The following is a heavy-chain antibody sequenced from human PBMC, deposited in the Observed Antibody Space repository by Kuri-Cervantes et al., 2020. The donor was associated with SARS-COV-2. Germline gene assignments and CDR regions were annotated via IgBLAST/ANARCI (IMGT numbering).Heavy chain of an antibody. CDR3: ARDIAVHYYFDY. J-gene: IGHJ4*02. D-gene: IGHD2-2*01. Sequence: LSPTCAAYGFTFSSYWMSWVRQAPGKGLEWVANIKQDGSEKYYVDSVKGRFTISRDNAKNSLYLQMNSLRAEDTAVYYCARDIAVHYYFDYWGQGTLVTVSS. CDR2: IKQDGSEK. CDR1: GFTFSSYW. V-gene: IGHV3-7*01.